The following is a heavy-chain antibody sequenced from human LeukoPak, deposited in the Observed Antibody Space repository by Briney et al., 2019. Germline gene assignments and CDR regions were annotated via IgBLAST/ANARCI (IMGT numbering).Heavy chain of an antibody. Sequence: GRSLRLSCATSGFTFDSYWMSRVRQAPGKGLEWVANIKEDGSEKYYVDSVKGRFTISRDNAKNSVYLQMKSLRAEDTAMYYCAREIGSAARGRWGQGTLVIVS. D-gene: IGHD6-13*01. J-gene: IGHJ4*02. CDR1: GFTFDSYW. CDR3: AREIGSAARGR. V-gene: IGHV3-7*05. CDR2: IKEDGSEK.